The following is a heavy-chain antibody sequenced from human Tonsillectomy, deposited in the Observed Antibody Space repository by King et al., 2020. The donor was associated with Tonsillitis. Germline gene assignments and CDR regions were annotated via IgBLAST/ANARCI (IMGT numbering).Heavy chain of an antibody. J-gene: IGHJ3*02. CDR1: GGSISSSSYY. CDR3: ARLPYLRDGDYGSGAFDI. Sequence: LQLQESGPGLVKPSETLSLTCTVSGGSISSSSYYWGWIRQPPGKGLEWIGSIYYSGSTYYNPSLKSRVTISVDTSKNQFSLKLSSVTAADTAVYYCARLPYLRDGDYGSGAFDIWGQGTMVTVSS. V-gene: IGHV4-39*07. D-gene: IGHD4-17*01. CDR2: IYYSGST.